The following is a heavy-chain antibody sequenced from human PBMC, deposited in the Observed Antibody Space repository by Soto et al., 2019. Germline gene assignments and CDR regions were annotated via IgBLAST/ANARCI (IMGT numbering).Heavy chain of an antibody. CDR1: GGSFSCYY. V-gene: IGHV4-34*01. CDR3: ARGRGMDV. CDR2: INHSGST. Sequence: PSETLSLTCAVYGGSFSCYYWSWIRQPPGKGLEWIGEINHSGSTNYNPSLKSRVTISVDTSKNQFSLKLSSVTAADTAVYYCARGRGMDVWGQGTTVTVS. J-gene: IGHJ6*02.